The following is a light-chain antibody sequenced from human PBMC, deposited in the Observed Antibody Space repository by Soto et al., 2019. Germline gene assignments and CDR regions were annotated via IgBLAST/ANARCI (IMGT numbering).Light chain of an antibody. Sequence: QSVLTQPPSVSAAPGQKVTISCSGSSSNIGNNYVSWYQQFPGTAPKLLIHENNKRPSLIPDRFSGSKSGTSGTLDITGLQTGDEADYYGGTWDNTLRGGVFGGGTKPTVL. CDR2: ENN. J-gene: IGLJ3*02. V-gene: IGLV1-51*02. CDR1: SSNIGNNY. CDR3: GTWDNTLRGGV.